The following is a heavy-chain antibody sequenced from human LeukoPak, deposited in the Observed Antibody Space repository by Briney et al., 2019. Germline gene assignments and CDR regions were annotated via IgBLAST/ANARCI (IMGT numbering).Heavy chain of an antibody. J-gene: IGHJ4*02. CDR2: INPNSGDK. D-gene: IGHD1-1*01. CDR1: GYTFTGYY. CDR3: ARGYDGY. Sequence: ASVKVSCKASGYTFTGYYMHWVRQAPGQGLEWMGWINPNSGDKNYAQKLQGRVTMTRDTSINTAYMELNRLRSDDTAVYYCARGYDGYWGQGTLVTVSS. V-gene: IGHV1-2*02.